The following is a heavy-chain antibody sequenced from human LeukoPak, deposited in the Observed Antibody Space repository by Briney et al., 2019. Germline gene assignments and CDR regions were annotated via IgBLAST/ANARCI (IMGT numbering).Heavy chain of an antibody. V-gene: IGHV3-74*01. CDR2: TNSDGSST. CDR1: GFTFSSYW. CDR3: ARGLPDSSGYPDY. D-gene: IGHD3-22*01. Sequence: PGGSLRLSCAASGFTFSSYWMHWVRQAPGKGLVWVSRTNSDGSSTSYADSVKGRFTISRDDAKNTLYLQMNSLRAEDTAVYYCARGLPDSSGYPDYWGQGTLVTVSS. J-gene: IGHJ4*02.